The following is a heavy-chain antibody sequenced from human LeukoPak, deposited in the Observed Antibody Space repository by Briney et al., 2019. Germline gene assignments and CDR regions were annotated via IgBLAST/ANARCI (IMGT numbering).Heavy chain of an antibody. J-gene: IGHJ4*02. CDR2: IIPIFGTA. D-gene: IGHD1-26*01. CDR3: ARARIVGATPVFDY. CDR1: GDTFSSYA. V-gene: IGHV1-69*05. Sequence: ASVKVSCKASGDTFSSYAISWVREAPGQALEWMGGIIPIFGTAHYAQKFQDRVTITTDESTSTAYMELSSLRSEDTAVYYCARARIVGATPVFDYWGQRTLVAVSS.